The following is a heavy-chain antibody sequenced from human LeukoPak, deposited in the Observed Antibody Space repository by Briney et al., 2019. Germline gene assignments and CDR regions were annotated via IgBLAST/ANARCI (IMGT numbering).Heavy chain of an antibody. J-gene: IGHJ4*02. Sequence: SETLSLTCAVYGGSFSGYYWSWIRQPPGKGLEWIGEINHSGSTNHNPSLKSRVTISVDTSKNQFSLKLSSVTAADTAVYYCARRNGRSGARFVDYWGQGTLVTVSS. CDR3: ARRNGRSGARFVDY. CDR2: INHSGST. D-gene: IGHD6-19*01. V-gene: IGHV4-34*01. CDR1: GGSFSGYY.